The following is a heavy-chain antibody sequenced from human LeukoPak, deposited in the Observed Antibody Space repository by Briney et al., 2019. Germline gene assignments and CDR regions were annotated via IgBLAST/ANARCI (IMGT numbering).Heavy chain of an antibody. CDR1: GFTFRSYG. V-gene: IGHV3-23*01. D-gene: IGHD3-16*01. J-gene: IGHJ4*02. CDR3: AKALGGYDFDY. Sequence: GGSLRLSCAASGFTFRSYGMSWVRQAPGKGLEWVSSLSGSGGSTYYADSVKGRFTISRDNSKNTLFLHMNSLRAEDTAVYYCAKALGGYDFDYWGQGTLVSVSS. CDR2: LSGSGGST.